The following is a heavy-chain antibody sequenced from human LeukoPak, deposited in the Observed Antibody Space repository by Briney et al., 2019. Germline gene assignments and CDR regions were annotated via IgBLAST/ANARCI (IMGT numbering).Heavy chain of an antibody. CDR3: ARRPLHSQSWLAP. V-gene: IGHV5-51*01. CDR2: IFPGDSDT. Sequence: GESLKISCKGYGDRFTSYWVAWVRQMPGKGLEWMGIIFPGDSDTRYSPSIQGQVTISVDRSISTAYLQWGSLKASDTAIYYCARRPLHSQSWLAPWGQGTLVTVSS. CDR1: GDRFTSYW. J-gene: IGHJ5*02.